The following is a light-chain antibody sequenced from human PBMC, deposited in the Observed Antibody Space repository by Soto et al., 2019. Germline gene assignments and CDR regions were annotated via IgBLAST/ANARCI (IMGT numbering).Light chain of an antibody. Sequence: DIVMTQSPDSLAVSLGERATINCKSSQSVLYSSNNKNYLTWYQQKPGQPPKLLIYWASTQESVVPDRFSGSGYGTDFTLTISSLQAEDVAVYYCQQYYSTPLTFGGGTKVEIK. J-gene: IGKJ4*01. CDR1: QSVLYSSNNKNY. CDR3: QQYYSTPLT. CDR2: WAS. V-gene: IGKV4-1*01.